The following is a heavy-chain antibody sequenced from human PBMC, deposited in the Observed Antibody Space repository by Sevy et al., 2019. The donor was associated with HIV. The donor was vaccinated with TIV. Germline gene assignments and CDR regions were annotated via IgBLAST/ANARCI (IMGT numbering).Heavy chain of an antibody. J-gene: IGHJ4*02. CDR2: ISSLSNYI. V-gene: IGHV3-21*01. CDR3: ARGPERGPVTGSLDY. D-gene: IGHD6-19*01. Sequence: GGSLRLSCVASAFTFSGYSMNWVRQAPGKGLEWVSSISSLSNYIYYADSVKGRFTISRDNAKNSLYLQMNSLRAEDTAVYYCARGPERGPVTGSLDYWGQGTLVTVSS. CDR1: AFTFSGYS.